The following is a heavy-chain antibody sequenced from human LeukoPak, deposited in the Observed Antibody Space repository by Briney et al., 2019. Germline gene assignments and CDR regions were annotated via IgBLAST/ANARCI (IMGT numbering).Heavy chain of an antibody. CDR2: IYWNDDT. V-gene: IGHV2-5*01. CDR3: AHRQGSAYFDY. Sequence: ESGATLVKPTQTLTLTCTFSGFSLSTSGVGVGWIRQPPGKALEWLALIYWNDDTRYSPSLKSRLTNTKDTSKNQVVLTMTNMDPVDTATYCCAHRQGSAYFDYWGQGTLVTVSS. J-gene: IGHJ4*02. CDR1: GFSLSTSGVG.